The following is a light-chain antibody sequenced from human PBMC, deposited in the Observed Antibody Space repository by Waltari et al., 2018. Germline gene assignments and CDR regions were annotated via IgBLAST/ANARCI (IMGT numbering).Light chain of an antibody. CDR2: GKN. CDR3: TSRDISGDVV. CDR1: SLRTYY. V-gene: IGLV3-19*01. J-gene: IGLJ2*01. Sequence: SSELTQDPAVSVALGQTVRITCQGDSLRTYYGSWCRQKPGQAPVLVIYGKNNRPSGIPDLFSAASSGTTASLTITGAQAEDEAHYYCTSRDISGDVVFGGGTKLTVL.